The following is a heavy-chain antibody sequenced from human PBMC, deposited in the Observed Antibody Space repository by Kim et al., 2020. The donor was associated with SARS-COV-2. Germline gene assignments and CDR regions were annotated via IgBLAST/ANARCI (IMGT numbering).Heavy chain of an antibody. D-gene: IGHD1-7*01. Sequence: TPTRKSGVTISVDTSNNRFSLKLSSVTAADAAVYYCARHPEKWNSCVDVWGQGTTVTVSS. V-gene: IGHV4-59*08. CDR3: ARHPEKWNSCVDV. J-gene: IGHJ6*02.